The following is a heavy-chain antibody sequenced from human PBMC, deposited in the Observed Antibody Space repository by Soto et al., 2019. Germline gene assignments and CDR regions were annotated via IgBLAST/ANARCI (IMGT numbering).Heavy chain of an antibody. D-gene: IGHD5-12*01. CDR2: IYYSGST. CDR3: ARDSGYDYNWFDP. Sequence: SETLSLTCTVSGGSISSYYWSWIRQPPGKGLEWIGYIYYSGSTNYNPSLKSRVTISVDTSKNQFSLKLSSVTAADTAVYYCARDSGYDYNWFDPWDQGTLVTVSS. J-gene: IGHJ5*02. V-gene: IGHV4-59*01. CDR1: GGSISSYY.